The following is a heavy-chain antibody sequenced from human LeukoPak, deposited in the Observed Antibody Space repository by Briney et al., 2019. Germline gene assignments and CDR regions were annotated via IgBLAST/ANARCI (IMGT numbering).Heavy chain of an antibody. CDR3: TTEDCTNGVCYRVDY. D-gene: IGHD2-8*01. J-gene: IGHJ4*02. CDR2: IKSKTDGGTT. Sequence: GGSLRLSCAASGFTFSNAWMSWVRQAPGKGLEWVGRIKSKTDGGTTDYAAPVKGRFTISRDNSKNTLYLQMNSMKTEDTAVYYCTTEDCTNGVCYRVDYWGQGTLVTVSS. CDR1: GFTFSNAW. V-gene: IGHV3-15*01.